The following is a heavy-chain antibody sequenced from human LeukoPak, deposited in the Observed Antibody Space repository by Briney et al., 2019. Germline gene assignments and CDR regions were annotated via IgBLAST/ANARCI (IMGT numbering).Heavy chain of an antibody. V-gene: IGHV4-31*03. D-gene: IGHD6-19*01. Sequence: PSQTLSLTCTVSGGSISSGGYYWSWIRQHPGKGLEWIGYIYYSGSTYYNPSLKSRVTISVDTSKNQFSLKLSSVTAADTAVYYCARSSGWYGNVGIDYWGQGTLVTVSS. J-gene: IGHJ4*02. CDR2: IYYSGST. CDR3: ARSSGWYGNVGIDY. CDR1: GGSISSGGYY.